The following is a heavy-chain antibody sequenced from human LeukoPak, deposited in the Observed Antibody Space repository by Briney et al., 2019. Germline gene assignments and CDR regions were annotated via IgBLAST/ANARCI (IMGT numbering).Heavy chain of an antibody. V-gene: IGHV3-48*03. J-gene: IGHJ4*02. CDR2: ITTTGDRI. Sequence: GGSLRLSCIASGFTFSRYEMNRVRQAPGKGLEWIAYITTTGDRIQYADSVKGRFTISRDNTKNSLYLQLNSLRADDTAIYYCVRDTKDYWGQGTLVTVSS. CDR3: VRDTKDY. CDR1: GFTFSRYE. D-gene: IGHD2-8*01.